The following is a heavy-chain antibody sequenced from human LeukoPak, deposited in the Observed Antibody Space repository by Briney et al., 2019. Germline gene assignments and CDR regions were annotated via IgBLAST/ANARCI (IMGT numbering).Heavy chain of an antibody. CDR3: AGSITMVRGVIITPPAFDP. J-gene: IGHJ5*02. CDR1: GGSISSGGYS. V-gene: IGHV4-30-2*01. Sequence: SEILSLTCAVSGGSISSGGYSWSWIRQPPGKGLEWIGYIYHSGSTYYNPSLKSRVTISVDGSKNQFSLKLSSVTAADTAVYYCAGSITMVRGVIITPPAFDPWGQGTLVTVSS. CDR2: IYHSGST. D-gene: IGHD3-10*01.